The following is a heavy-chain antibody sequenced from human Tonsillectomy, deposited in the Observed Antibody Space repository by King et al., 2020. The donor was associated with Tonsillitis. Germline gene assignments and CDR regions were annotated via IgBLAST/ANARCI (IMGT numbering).Heavy chain of an antibody. D-gene: IGHD2-2*01. CDR1: GFTFSSYA. V-gene: IGHV3-23*04. CDR2: ISGSGGST. CDR3: AKNHPYCSSTSCYYYYYMDV. J-gene: IGHJ6*03. Sequence: VQLVESGGGLVQPGGSLRLSCAASGFTFSSYAMSWVRQAPGKGLEWVSAISGSGGSTYYADFVKGRFTISRDNSKNTLYLQMNSLRAEDTAVYYCAKNHPYCSSTSCYYYYYMDVWGKGTTVTVSS.